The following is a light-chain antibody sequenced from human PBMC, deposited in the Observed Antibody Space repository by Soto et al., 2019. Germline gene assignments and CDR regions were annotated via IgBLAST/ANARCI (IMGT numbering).Light chain of an antibody. CDR1: SSNIGNNY. CDR2: DNN. V-gene: IGLV1-51*01. Sequence: QSVLTQPPSVSAAPGQKVTISCSGTSSNIGNNYVSWYQQFPGTAPTVLIYDNNKRPSGIPDRFSGSKSGTSATLGITGLQTGDEADYYCGTWDSSLRGYVFGTGTRSPS. CDR3: GTWDSSLRGYV. J-gene: IGLJ1*01.